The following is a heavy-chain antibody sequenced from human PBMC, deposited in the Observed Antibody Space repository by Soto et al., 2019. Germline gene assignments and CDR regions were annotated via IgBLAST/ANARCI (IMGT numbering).Heavy chain of an antibody. Sequence: SLRLSCSASGFIFSESTIYWVRQVPGKGLEAISAVSTSGRSTYYADSVKDRFTISRDNSKNTLFLQMGSLRPEDTAIYYCVKQAHGLDGVAFDYWGQGXQVTVYS. J-gene: IGHJ4*02. CDR1: GFIFSEST. V-gene: IGHV3-64D*06. CDR2: VSTSGRST. CDR3: VKQAHGLDGVAFDY. D-gene: IGHD2-15*01.